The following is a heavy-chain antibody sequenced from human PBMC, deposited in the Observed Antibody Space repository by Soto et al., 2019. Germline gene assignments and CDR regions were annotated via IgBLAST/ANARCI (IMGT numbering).Heavy chain of an antibody. CDR2: ILNDGSTK. J-gene: IGHJ6*02. CDR1: GFTFSTYA. V-gene: IGHV3-30-3*01. CDR3: AEAQGYDYGMDV. Sequence: QVQLVESGGGVVQPGRSLRLSCAASGFTFSTYAIHWVRQAPGKGLEWVALILNDGSTKYYADSVEGRFTISRDSSKNILYLQMNSLRPEDTAVYYCAEAQGYDYGMDVWGQGTTVTVSS.